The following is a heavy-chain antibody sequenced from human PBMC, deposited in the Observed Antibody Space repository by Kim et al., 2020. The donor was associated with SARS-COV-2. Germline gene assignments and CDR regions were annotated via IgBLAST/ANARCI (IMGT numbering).Heavy chain of an antibody. CDR3: ARDTPTMATIY. Sequence: GGSLRLSCAASGFTVSNNYLSWVRQAPGKWLEWVSVIYSDGSTYYADSVKGRFTISRDNSKNTLYLQVNSLRAEDTAVYYCARDTPTMATIYWGQGTLVT. D-gene: IGHD5-18*01. J-gene: IGHJ4*02. CDR1: GFTVSNNY. CDR2: IYSDGST. V-gene: IGHV3-66*01.